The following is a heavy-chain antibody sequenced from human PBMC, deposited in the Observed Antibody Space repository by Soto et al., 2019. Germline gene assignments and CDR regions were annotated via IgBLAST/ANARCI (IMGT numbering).Heavy chain of an antibody. V-gene: IGHV3-23*01. D-gene: IGHD1-1*01. CDR3: AKGIQLERLFDAFDI. CDR2: ISGSGGST. CDR1: GFTFSSYA. J-gene: IGHJ3*02. Sequence: GGSLRLSCAASGFTFSSYAMSWVRQAPGKGLEWVSAISGSGGSTYYADSVKGRFTISRDNSKNTLYLQMNSLRAEDTAVYDCAKGIQLERLFDAFDIWGQGTMVTVSS.